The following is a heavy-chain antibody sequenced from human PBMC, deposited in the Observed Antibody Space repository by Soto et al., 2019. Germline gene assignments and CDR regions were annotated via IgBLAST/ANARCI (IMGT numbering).Heavy chain of an antibody. V-gene: IGHV3-11*01. CDR2: ISSSGSTI. Sequence: AGGSLRLSCAASGFTFSDYYMSWIRQAPGKGLEWVSYISSSGSTIYYADSVKGRFTISRDDAKNSLYLQMNSLRAEDTAVYYCARDLGIAAAGTQFDYWGQGTLVTVSS. CDR1: GFTFSDYY. D-gene: IGHD6-13*01. J-gene: IGHJ4*02. CDR3: ARDLGIAAAGTQFDY.